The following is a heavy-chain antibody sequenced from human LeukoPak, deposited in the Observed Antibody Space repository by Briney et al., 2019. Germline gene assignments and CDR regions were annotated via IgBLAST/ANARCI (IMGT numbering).Heavy chain of an antibody. Sequence: SQTLSLTCIVSGGSISSGGYYWTWIRQHPGKGLEWIGYISYSGSTYYNPSLKSRVTISVDTSKNQFSLKLSSVTAADTAVYYCARGGQWLPVDYWGQGTLVTVSS. CDR2: ISYSGST. V-gene: IGHV4-31*03. CDR3: ARGGQWLPVDY. D-gene: IGHD6-19*01. CDR1: GGSISSGGYY. J-gene: IGHJ4*02.